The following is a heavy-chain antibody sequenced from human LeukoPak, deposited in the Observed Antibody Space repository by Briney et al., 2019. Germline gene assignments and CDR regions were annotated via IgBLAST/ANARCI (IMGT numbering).Heavy chain of an antibody. V-gene: IGHV1-8*03. CDR1: GYTFTSYD. Sequence: ASVKVSCKASGYTFTSYDINWVRQATGQGLEWMGWMNPNSGYTGYAQKFQGRVTITRNTSISTAYMELSGLRAEDTAVYYCARENLENDFWSGYLRDAFDIWGQGTMVTVSS. D-gene: IGHD3-3*01. CDR2: MNPNSGYT. CDR3: ARENLENDFWSGYLRDAFDI. J-gene: IGHJ3*02.